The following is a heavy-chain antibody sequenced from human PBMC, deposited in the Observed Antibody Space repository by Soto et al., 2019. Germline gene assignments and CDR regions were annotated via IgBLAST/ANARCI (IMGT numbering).Heavy chain of an antibody. CDR2: INPNGGST. V-gene: IGHV1-46*01. Sequence: ASVKVSCKAPGDTFTSYYMHWVRQAPGHGLEWMGVINPNGGSTRFAQKFQGRVTMTSDTSTSTVYMELRGLTSEDTAVYYCARDIVVVVNATRDYYYGMDVWGQGTTVTVSS. J-gene: IGHJ6*02. D-gene: IGHD2-15*01. CDR3: ARDIVVVVNATRDYYYGMDV. CDR1: GDTFTSYY.